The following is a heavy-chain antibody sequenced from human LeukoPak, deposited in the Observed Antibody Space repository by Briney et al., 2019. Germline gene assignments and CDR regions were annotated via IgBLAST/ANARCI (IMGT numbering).Heavy chain of an antibody. V-gene: IGHV3-23*01. CDR2: ISGSGGST. CDR1: GFTFSSYA. Sequence: GGSLRLSCAASGFTFSSYAMSWVRQAPGKGLEWVSAISGSGGSTYYADSVKGRFTISRDNSKNTLYLLMNSLRAEDTAVYYCAKDYYDSSGYYLSYFDYWGQGTLVTVSS. J-gene: IGHJ4*02. CDR3: AKDYYDSSGYYLSYFDY. D-gene: IGHD3-22*01.